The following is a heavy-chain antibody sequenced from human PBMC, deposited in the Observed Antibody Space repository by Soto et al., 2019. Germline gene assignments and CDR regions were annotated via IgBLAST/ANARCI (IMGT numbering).Heavy chain of an antibody. CDR1: GYTFTSYG. J-gene: IGHJ3*02. CDR2: ISAYNGNT. D-gene: IGHD3-10*01. CDR3: ASSHYGGDAFDI. V-gene: IGHV1-18*01. Sequence: GSSVTVSCKASGYTFTSYGISWVRQAPGQGLEWMGWISAYNGNTNYAQKLQGRVTMTTDTSTSTAYMELRSLRSDDTAVYYCASSHYGGDAFDIWGQGTMVTVSS.